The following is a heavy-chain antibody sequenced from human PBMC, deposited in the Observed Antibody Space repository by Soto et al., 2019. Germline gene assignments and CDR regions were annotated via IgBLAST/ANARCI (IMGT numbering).Heavy chain of an antibody. CDR2: IYYSGST. V-gene: IGHV4-39*01. Sequence: SETLSLTCTVSGGSISSSSYYWGWIRQPPGKGLEWIGSIYYSGSTYYNPSLKSRVTISVDTSKNQFSLKLSSVTAADTAVYYCARRGSTAVYYYYYGMDVWGQVTAVTVSS. CDR1: GGSISSSSYY. D-gene: IGHD2-2*01. J-gene: IGHJ6*02. CDR3: ARRGSTAVYYYYYGMDV.